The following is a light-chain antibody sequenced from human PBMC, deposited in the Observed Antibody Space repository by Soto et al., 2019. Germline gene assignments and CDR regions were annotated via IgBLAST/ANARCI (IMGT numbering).Light chain of an antibody. Sequence: IVMTKATESLAVSGGGSTTINCKSIESVLYSSNNKNYLGWFQQKPRQPPKLLLSWASTRESGVPDRFSGSGSGTDFPLKTTSLQAEHVAVSYCQQYYPTLLTFGGGTNVDI. CDR1: ESVLYSSNNKNY. J-gene: IGKJ4*01. V-gene: IGKV4-1*01. CDR3: QQYYPTLLT. CDR2: WAS.